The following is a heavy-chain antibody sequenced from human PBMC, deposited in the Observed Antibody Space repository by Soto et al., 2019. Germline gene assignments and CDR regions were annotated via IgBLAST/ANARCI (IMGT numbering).Heavy chain of an antibody. D-gene: IGHD7-27*01. CDR1: GGSISSGGYS. CDR3: ARGLTGRTRLDP. Sequence: SETLSLTCAVSGGSISSGGYSWSWIRQPPGKGLEWIGYIYHSGSTYYNPSLKSRVTISVDRSENQFSLKLSSVTAADTAVYYCARGLTGRTRLDPWGQGTLVTVSS. CDR2: IYHSGST. J-gene: IGHJ5*02. V-gene: IGHV4-30-2*01.